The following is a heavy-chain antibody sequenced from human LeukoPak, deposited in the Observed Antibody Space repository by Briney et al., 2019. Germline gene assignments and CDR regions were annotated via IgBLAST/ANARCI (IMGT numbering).Heavy chain of an antibody. CDR3: ARDKVVVPNYQFPVGYFDY. V-gene: IGHV1-46*01. Sequence: ASVKVSCKASGYTFTGYYMHWVRQAPGQGLEWMGMINPSGGSTSYAQKFQGRVTMTRDMSTSTVSMELSSLRSEDTAVYYCARDKVVVPNYQFPVGYFDYWGQGTLVTVSS. CDR1: GYTFTGYY. D-gene: IGHD2-2*01. J-gene: IGHJ4*02. CDR2: INPSGGST.